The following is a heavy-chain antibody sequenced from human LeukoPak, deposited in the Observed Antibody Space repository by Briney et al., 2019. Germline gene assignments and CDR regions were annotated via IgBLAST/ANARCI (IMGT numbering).Heavy chain of an antibody. CDR2: ISSSSSYI. CDR3: AGEQWLGTYDAFDI. V-gene: IGHV3-21*01. J-gene: IGHJ3*02. D-gene: IGHD6-19*01. CDR1: GFTLSSYT. Sequence: GGSLRLSCEVSGFTLSSYTMNWVRQAPGKGLEWVSSISSSSSYIYYADSLKGRFTISRDNARNSLYLQMNSLRAEDTAVYYCAGEQWLGTYDAFDIWGQGTMVTVSS.